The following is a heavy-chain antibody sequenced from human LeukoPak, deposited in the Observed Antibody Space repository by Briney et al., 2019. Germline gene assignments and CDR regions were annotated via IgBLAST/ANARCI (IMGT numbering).Heavy chain of an antibody. D-gene: IGHD6-13*01. CDR2: IKKDGSET. V-gene: IGHV3-7*01. Sequence: GGSLRLSCAASGFIFSNYWMSWVRQVPGKGLERVGNIKKDGSETYYVDSVKGRFIISRDNAKNSLFLQMNSLRAEDTAVYYCARDRGLGSNAWYFPLDFWGQGTLVTVSS. J-gene: IGHJ4*02. CDR1: GFIFSNYW. CDR3: ARDRGLGSNAWYFPLDF.